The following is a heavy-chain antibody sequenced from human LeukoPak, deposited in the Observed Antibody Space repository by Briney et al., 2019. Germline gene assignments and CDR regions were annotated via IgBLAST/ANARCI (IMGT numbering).Heavy chain of an antibody. J-gene: IGHJ4*02. Sequence: SVKVSCKASGGTFSSYAISWVRQAPGQGLEWMGGIIHIFGTANYAQKFQGRVTITADESTSTAYMELSSLRSEDMAVYYCARPGLKYDFWSEEFYFDYWGQGTLVTVSS. CDR2: IIHIFGTA. CDR1: GGTFSSYA. CDR3: ARPGLKYDFWSEEFYFDY. V-gene: IGHV1-69*13. D-gene: IGHD3-3*01.